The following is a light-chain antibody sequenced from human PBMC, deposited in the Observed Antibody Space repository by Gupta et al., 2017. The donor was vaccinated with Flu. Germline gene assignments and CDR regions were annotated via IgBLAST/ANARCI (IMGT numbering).Light chain of an antibody. Sequence: PSTLSASVGDRVTITCRASQSIRDWLAWYQQKPGKAPNLLIYKASTLQSGVPSRFSGSGSGTEFTLTISSLQPDDFATYFCQQYDTYTATFGQGTKLE. V-gene: IGKV1-5*03. J-gene: IGKJ2*01. CDR3: QQYDTYTAT. CDR1: QSIRDW. CDR2: KAS.